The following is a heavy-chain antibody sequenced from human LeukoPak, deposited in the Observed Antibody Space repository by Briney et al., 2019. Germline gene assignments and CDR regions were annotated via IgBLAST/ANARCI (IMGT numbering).Heavy chain of an antibody. CDR3: ARVVPDVYYFDY. CDR1: GFTFSGYS. Sequence: GGSLRLSCAASGFTFSGYSMNWVRRAPGKGLEWVSSISSSSSYIYYADSVKGRFTISRDNAKNSLYLQMNSLRAEDTAVYYCARVVPDVYYFDYWGQGTLVTVSS. V-gene: IGHV3-21*01. J-gene: IGHJ4*02. CDR2: ISSSSSYI. D-gene: IGHD3-16*01.